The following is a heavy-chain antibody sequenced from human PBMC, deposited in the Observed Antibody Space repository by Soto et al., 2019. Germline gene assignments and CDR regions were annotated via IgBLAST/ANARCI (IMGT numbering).Heavy chain of an antibody. CDR3: AKVITVAGRSY. Sequence: EVLLLESGGDLIQPGGSLRLSCAASGFTFSSYAMSWVRQAPGKGLEWVSAISGSGDNTYYADSVKGRFTISRDNSKNTLYLQMNSLRAEDTAIYYCAKVITVAGRSYWGQGTLVTVSS. CDR2: ISGSGDNT. J-gene: IGHJ4*02. D-gene: IGHD6-19*01. CDR1: GFTFSSYA. V-gene: IGHV3-23*01.